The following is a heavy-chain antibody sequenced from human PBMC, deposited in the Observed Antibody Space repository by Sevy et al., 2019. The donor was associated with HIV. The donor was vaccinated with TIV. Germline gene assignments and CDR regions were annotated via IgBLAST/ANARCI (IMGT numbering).Heavy chain of an antibody. J-gene: IGHJ4*02. CDR1: GFIFSDYW. CDR2: IGYDGSNK. Sequence: GGSLRLSCAASGFIFSDYWMTWVRQSPGKGLEWVAVIGYDGSNKYYADSVKGRFTISRDNSKNTLFLQMDSLRAEDTAVYYCARDPRMYGDYLLAYFDSWGQGTLVTVSS. V-gene: IGHV3-33*08. CDR3: ARDPRMYGDYLLAYFDS. D-gene: IGHD2-8*01.